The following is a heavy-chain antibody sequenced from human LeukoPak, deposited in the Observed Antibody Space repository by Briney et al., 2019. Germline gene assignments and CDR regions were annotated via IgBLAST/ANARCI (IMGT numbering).Heavy chain of an antibody. V-gene: IGHV4-39*01. J-gene: IGHJ4*02. D-gene: IGHD3-10*01. CDR2: IFYSGST. Sequence: SETLSLTCSVSGDSISSSSYYWGWVRQSPGKGLEWIGNIFYSGSTYYNPSLKSRVTISVDTSKNQFSLKLSSVTAADTAVYYCAVGFGELLFDYWGQGTLVTVSS. CDR1: GDSISSSSYY. CDR3: AVGFGELLFDY.